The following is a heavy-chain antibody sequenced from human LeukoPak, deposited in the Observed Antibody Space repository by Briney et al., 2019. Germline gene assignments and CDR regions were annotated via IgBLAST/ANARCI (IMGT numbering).Heavy chain of an antibody. CDR1: GVSIGSSSAY. CDR2: IYYSKNT. V-gene: IGHV4-39*01. D-gene: IGHD5-18*01. CDR3: VSPRGFSYGYFDY. Sequence: SETLSLTCTVSGVSIGSSSAYWGWIRQPPRKGLEWIGSIYYSKNTYYNPSLKSRVTISADTSKNQFSLTLGSVSATDTAVYYCVSPRGFSYGYFDYWGQGTLVTVSP. J-gene: IGHJ4*02.